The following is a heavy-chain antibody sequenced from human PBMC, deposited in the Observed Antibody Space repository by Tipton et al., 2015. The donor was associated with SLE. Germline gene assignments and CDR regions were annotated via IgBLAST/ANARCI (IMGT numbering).Heavy chain of an antibody. CDR2: INHSGST. J-gene: IGHJ4*02. Sequence: LRLSCTVSGGSISSGGYYWSWIRQPPGKGLEWIGEINHSGSTNYNPSLKSRVTISVDTSKNQFSLKLSSVTAADTAVYYCARAQGGWYDYWGQGTLVTVSS. D-gene: IGHD6-19*01. V-gene: IGHV4-39*07. CDR1: GGSISSGGYY. CDR3: ARAQGGWYDY.